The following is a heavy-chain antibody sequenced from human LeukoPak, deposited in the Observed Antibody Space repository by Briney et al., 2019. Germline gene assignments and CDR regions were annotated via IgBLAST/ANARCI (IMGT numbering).Heavy chain of an antibody. V-gene: IGHV4-31*03. CDR1: GGSISSGGYY. CDR2: IYYSGST. D-gene: IGHD2-15*01. CDR3: ARRNGGNFDY. Sequence: SQTLSLTCTVSGGSISSGGYYWSWIRQHPGKGLEWIGYIYYSGSTYYIPSLKSRVIISVDTSKNQFSLKLSSVTAADTAVYYCARRNGGNFDYWGQGTLVTVSS. J-gene: IGHJ4*02.